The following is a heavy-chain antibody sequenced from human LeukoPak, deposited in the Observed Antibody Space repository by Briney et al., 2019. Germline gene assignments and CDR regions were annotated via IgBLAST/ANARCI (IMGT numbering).Heavy chain of an antibody. V-gene: IGHV4-30-4*01. CDR3: ARISGSDAFDI. J-gene: IGHJ3*02. CDR1: GGSISSGDYY. D-gene: IGHD5-12*01. Sequence: SETLSLTCTVSGGSISSGDYYWSWIRQPPGKGLEWIGYIYYSGSTYYNPSLKSRVTISVDTSKNQFSLKLSSATAADTAVYYCARISGSDAFDIWGQGTMVTVSS. CDR2: IYYSGST.